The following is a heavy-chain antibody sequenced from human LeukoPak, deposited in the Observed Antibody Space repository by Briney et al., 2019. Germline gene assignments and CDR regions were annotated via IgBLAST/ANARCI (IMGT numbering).Heavy chain of an antibody. V-gene: IGHV3-23*01. D-gene: IGHD6-13*01. CDR2: VDGGGGGT. J-gene: IGHJ4*02. CDR3: ARTIAAAGATYFDY. Sequence: GGSLRLSCAASGFALSSYAMTWVRQAPGRGLAWVSSVDGGGGGTYYADSVKGRFTISRDNSKDTLYLQMNGLRAEDTAVYYCARTIAAAGATYFDYWGQGTLVTVSS. CDR1: GFALSSYA.